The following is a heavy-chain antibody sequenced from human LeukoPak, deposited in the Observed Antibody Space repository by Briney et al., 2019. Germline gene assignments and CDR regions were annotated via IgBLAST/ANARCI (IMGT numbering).Heavy chain of an antibody. J-gene: IGHJ5*02. D-gene: IGHD2-2*01. CDR1: GGSISSYY. Sequence: PSETLSLTCTVSGGSISSYYWSWIRQPPKKGLEWIGYIHYSGSTNYNPSLNSRLTMSVDTAKNQFSLRLTSLTAADTAVYYCARPAGRTSWTLWGNWFDPWGQGTLVTVSS. V-gene: IGHV4-59*08. CDR2: IHYSGST. CDR3: ARPAGRTSWTLWGNWFDP.